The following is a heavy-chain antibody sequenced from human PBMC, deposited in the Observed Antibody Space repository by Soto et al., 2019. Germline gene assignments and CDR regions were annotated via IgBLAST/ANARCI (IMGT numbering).Heavy chain of an antibody. J-gene: IGHJ3*02. D-gene: IGHD6-13*01. CDR2: ISSSRSTI. Sequence: EVQLVESGGGLVQPGGSLRLSCAASGLTFSRYSMNWVRQAPGKGLEWVSYISSSRSTIYYADSVKGRSTISRDNAKNSLYLQMNSLRDDDTAVYYSARDRVSSSWNDAFDILVQGPKVTVSS. V-gene: IGHV3-48*02. CDR1: GLTFSRYS. CDR3: ARDRVSSSWNDAFDI.